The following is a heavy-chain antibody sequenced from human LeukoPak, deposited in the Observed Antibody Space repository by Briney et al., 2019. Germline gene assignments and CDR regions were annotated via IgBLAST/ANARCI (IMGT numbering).Heavy chain of an antibody. CDR1: GFTFSSYS. CDR3: AKESTYLELDY. J-gene: IGHJ4*02. V-gene: IGHV3-21*01. Sequence: GGSLRLSCAASGFTFSSYSMNWVRQAPGKGLEWVSSISSSSSYIYYADSVKGRFTISRDNSKNTLYLQMNSLRAEDTAVYYCAKESTYLELDYWGQGTLVTVSS. D-gene: IGHD3-3*01. CDR2: ISSSSSYI.